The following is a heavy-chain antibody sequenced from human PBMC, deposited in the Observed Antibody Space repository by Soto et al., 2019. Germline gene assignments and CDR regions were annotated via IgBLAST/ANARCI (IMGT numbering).Heavy chain of an antibody. Sequence: QVQLVESGGGLVKPGGSLRLSCAASGFTFSDYYMSWFRQAPGKGLEWVSYISSSGSTIYYADSVKGRFTISRDNAKNSLYLQMNSQRAEDTAVYYCAGMRHPYHNGDYMDVWGKGTTVNVSS. V-gene: IGHV3-11*01. CDR3: AGMRHPYHNGDYMDV. CDR1: GFTFSDYY. D-gene: IGHD2-2*01. J-gene: IGHJ6*03. CDR2: ISSSGSTI.